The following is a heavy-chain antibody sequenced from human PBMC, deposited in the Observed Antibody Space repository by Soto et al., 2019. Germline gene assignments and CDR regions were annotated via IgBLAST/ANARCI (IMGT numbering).Heavy chain of an antibody. CDR1: GGSISSFY. CDR2: IYTSGNT. V-gene: IGHV4-4*07. J-gene: IGHJ6*02. D-gene: IGHD3-22*01. CDR3: ARDLSMTYYRGLDV. Sequence: QVQLQESGPGLVRPSETLSLTCTVSGGSISSFYWSWIRQPAGKGLEWTGYIYTSGNTNYNPSLKSRVTMSVDTSKNQLSLKLNSVTAADTAVYYCARDLSMTYYRGLDVWGQGTTVTVSS.